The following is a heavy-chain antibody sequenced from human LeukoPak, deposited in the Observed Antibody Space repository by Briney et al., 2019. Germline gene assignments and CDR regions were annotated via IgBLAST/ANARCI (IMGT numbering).Heavy chain of an antibody. CDR1: GGTFSSYA. V-gene: IGHV1-69*13. CDR2: IIPIFGTA. Sequence: SVKVSCKASGGTFSSYAISWVRQALGQGLEWMGGIIPIFGTANYAQKFQGRVTITADESTSTAYMELSSLRSEDTAVYYCVVKDSSGWYGGYFDYWGQGTLVTVSS. J-gene: IGHJ4*02. CDR3: VVKDSSGWYGGYFDY. D-gene: IGHD6-19*01.